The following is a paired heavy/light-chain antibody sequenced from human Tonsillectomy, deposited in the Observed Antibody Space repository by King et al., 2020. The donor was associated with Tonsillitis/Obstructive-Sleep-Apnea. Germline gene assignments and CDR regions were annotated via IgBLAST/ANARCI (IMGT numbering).Heavy chain of an antibody. Sequence: LTCTVSGFSLSNARMGVSWIRQPPGKALEWLAHIFSNDEKSYSTSLKSRLTISKDTSKSQVVLTMTNMDPVDTATYYCARTSLQYLRTYHYYMDVWGKGTTVTVSS. V-gene: IGHV2-26*01. CDR3: ARTSLQYLRTYHYYMDV. CDR2: IFSNDEK. J-gene: IGHJ6*03. D-gene: IGHD4-4*01. CDR1: GFSLSNARMG.
Light chain of an antibody. J-gene: IGKJ1*01. CDR3: QQYNSLWT. CDR1: QSTGRW. Sequence: DIQMTQSPSTLSASVGDRVTITCRASQSTGRWLAWYQQKAGRAPTLLIYEASRLESGVPSRFSGSGSGTEFTLTISSLQPDDFATYYCQQYNSLWTFGQGTKVEI. CDR2: EAS. V-gene: IGKV1-5*03.